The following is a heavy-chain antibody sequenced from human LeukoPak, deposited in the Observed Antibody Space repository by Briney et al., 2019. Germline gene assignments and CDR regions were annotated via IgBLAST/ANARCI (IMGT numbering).Heavy chain of an antibody. CDR3: ARLLRYFDWLSYYYYYMDV. CDR2: INHSGST. Sequence: PSETLSLTCAVYGGSFSGYYWSWIRQPPGKGLEWIGEINHSGSTNYNPSLKSRVTISVDTSKNQFSLKLSSVTAADTAVYYCARLLRYFDWLSYYYYYMDVWGKGTTVTISS. CDR1: GGSFSGYY. D-gene: IGHD3-9*01. J-gene: IGHJ6*03. V-gene: IGHV4-34*01.